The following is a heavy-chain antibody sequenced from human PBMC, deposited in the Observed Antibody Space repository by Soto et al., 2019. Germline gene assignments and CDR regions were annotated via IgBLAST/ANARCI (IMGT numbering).Heavy chain of an antibody. V-gene: IGHV3-11*04. Sequence: GGSLRLSCAASGFTFSDYDMSWIRQAPGKGLEWVSYTSSSGSTIYYADSVKGRFTISRDNAKNSLYLHMNSLRDEDTAIYYCVRDHDFAFDTWGQGTLVTVSS. CDR2: TSSSGSTI. CDR1: GFTFSDYD. D-gene: IGHD2-21*02. J-gene: IGHJ4*02. CDR3: VRDHDFAFDT.